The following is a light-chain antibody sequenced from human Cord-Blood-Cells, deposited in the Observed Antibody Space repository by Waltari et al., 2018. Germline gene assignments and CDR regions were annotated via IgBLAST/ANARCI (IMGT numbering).Light chain of an antibody. J-gene: IGLJ2*01. Sequence: QSALTQPASVSGSPGQSITIPCTGTSSDVGGYNYVSWYQQHPGKAPKLMIYEVSNRPSGVSNRFSDSKSGNTASLTISGLQAEDEADYYCSSYTSSSTLGFGGGTKLTVL. CDR2: EVS. CDR3: SSYTSSSTLG. V-gene: IGLV2-14*01. CDR1: SSDVGGYNY.